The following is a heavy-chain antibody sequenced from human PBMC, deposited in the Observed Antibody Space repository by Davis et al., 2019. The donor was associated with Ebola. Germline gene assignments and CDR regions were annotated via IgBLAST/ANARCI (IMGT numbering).Heavy chain of an antibody. Sequence: GESLKISCAASGFTFSSYWMHWVRQAPGKGLVWVSRINNDGSSTSYADSVKGRFTISRDNAKNTLYLQMNSLRAEDTAVYYCAKFYRALGYCSSTSCYDGMDVWGQGTTVTVSS. CDR2: INNDGSST. D-gene: IGHD2-2*01. J-gene: IGHJ6*02. V-gene: IGHV3-74*01. CDR3: AKFYRALGYCSSTSCYDGMDV. CDR1: GFTFSSYW.